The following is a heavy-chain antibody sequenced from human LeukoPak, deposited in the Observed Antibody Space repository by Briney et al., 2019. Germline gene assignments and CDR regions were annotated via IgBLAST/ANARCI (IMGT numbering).Heavy chain of an antibody. CDR3: ARDDYGGRGEFDY. D-gene: IGHD4-23*01. Sequence: GGSLRLSCAASGFTFSSYAITWVRQAPGKGLVWVSRINSDGSRTNYADSVKGRFTVSRDNAKNTLYLEMNSLRAEDTAVYFCARDDYGGRGEFDYWGQGTLVTVSS. CDR2: INSDGSRT. V-gene: IGHV3-74*01. CDR1: GFTFSSYA. J-gene: IGHJ4*02.